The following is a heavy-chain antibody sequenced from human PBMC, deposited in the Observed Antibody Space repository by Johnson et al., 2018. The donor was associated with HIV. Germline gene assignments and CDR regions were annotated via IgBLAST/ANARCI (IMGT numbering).Heavy chain of an antibody. CDR2: IRSKANSYAT. V-gene: IGHV3-73*01. CDR1: GFTFSGSA. Sequence: VQLVESGGGLVQPGGSLKLSCAASGFTFSGSAMHWVRQASGKGLAWVGRIRSKANSYATAYAASVKGRFTISRVDSKNTAYLQMNSLKTEDTAVYYCTSYFSYSSSWYSGVNAFDIWGQGTMVTVSS. CDR3: TSYFSYSSSWYSGVNAFDI. D-gene: IGHD6-13*01. J-gene: IGHJ3*02.